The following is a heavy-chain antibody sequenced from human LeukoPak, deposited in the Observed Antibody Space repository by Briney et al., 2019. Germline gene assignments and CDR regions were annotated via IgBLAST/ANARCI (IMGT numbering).Heavy chain of an antibody. CDR2: INHSGST. Sequence: SETLSLTCAVYGGSFSGYYWSWIRQPPGKGLEWIGEINHSGSTNYNPSLKSRVTISVDTSKNQFSLKLSSVTAADTAVYYCARVSRNYYDSSGYYYAIWFDPWGQGTLVTVSS. J-gene: IGHJ5*02. V-gene: IGHV4-34*01. CDR3: ARVSRNYYDSSGYYYAIWFDP. CDR1: GGSFSGYY. D-gene: IGHD3-22*01.